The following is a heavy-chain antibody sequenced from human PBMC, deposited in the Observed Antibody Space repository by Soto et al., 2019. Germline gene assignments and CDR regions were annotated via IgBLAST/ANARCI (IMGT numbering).Heavy chain of an antibody. CDR2: ISGNDGKT. CDR1: GYRFTNHG. CDR3: ARDFYPLAYYFDY. Sequence: WASVKVSCKASGYRFTNHGISWVRQAPGQGLEWMGWISGNDGKTKYARKFQGRVTMTTDTSTSTAYMEMNSLRHDDTAVYYCARDFYPLAYYFDYWGQGTLVTAPQ. J-gene: IGHJ4*02. V-gene: IGHV1-18*01.